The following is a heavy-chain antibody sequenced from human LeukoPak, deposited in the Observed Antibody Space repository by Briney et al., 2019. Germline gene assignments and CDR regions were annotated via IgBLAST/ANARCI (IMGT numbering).Heavy chain of an antibody. CDR3: AKDHVDIVATILDY. CDR1: GLTFTFSTSG. CDR2: ISGSGGST. J-gene: IGHJ4*02. Sequence: GGSLRLSCAASGLTFTFSTSGIHWVRQAPGKGLEWVSAISGSGGSTYYADSVKGRFTISRDNSKNTLYLQMNSLRAEDTAVYYCAKDHVDIVATILDYWGQGTLVTVSS. V-gene: IGHV3-23*01. D-gene: IGHD5-12*01.